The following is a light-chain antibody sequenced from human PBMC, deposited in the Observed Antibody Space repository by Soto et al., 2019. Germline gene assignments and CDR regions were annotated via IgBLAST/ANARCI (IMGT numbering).Light chain of an antibody. V-gene: IGKV1-5*03. Sequence: DIQMTQSPSTLSASVGDRVTITCRASQSISGWLAWYQQKPGKAPKLLIYKASSLESGVPSRFSGSGYGTEFTLTISSLQPDDFATYYCQQYNTYWTFGQGTKVDIK. CDR2: KAS. CDR1: QSISGW. CDR3: QQYNTYWT. J-gene: IGKJ1*01.